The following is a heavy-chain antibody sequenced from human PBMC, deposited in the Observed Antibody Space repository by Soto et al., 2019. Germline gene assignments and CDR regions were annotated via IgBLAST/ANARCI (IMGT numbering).Heavy chain of an antibody. Sequence: LRLSYAASGFTFSSTWMSWVRQAPGKGLEWVANIKQDGSEKWYMDSVKGRFTISRDNAKNSLYLQMNSLRAEDTAVYYCTRGDYYDSSGPFSDAFDVWGQGTMVTVSS. CDR3: TRGDYYDSSGPFSDAFDV. CDR2: IKQDGSEK. V-gene: IGHV3-7*04. J-gene: IGHJ3*01. CDR1: GFTFSSTW. D-gene: IGHD3-22*01.